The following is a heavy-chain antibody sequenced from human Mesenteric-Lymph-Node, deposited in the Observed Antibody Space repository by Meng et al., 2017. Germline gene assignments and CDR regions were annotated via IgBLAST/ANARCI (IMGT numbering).Heavy chain of an antibody. CDR2: INLDGTTK. CDR1: GFTFDHYW. D-gene: IGHD2-8*01. J-gene: IGHJ3*02. CDR3: VRDVLGSASAFDI. Sequence: GESLKISCAASGFTFDHYWMSWVRQAPEKGLEWVANINLDGTTKNYLDSLKGQFIISRDNAKNSLNLVINSLRGEDTAVYYCVRDVLGSASAFDIWGQGTVVTVSS. V-gene: IGHV3-7*01.